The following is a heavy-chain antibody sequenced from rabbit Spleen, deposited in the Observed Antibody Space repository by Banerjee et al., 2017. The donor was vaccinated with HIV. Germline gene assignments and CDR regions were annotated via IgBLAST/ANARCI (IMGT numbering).Heavy chain of an antibody. V-gene: IGHV1S40*01. CDR2: IDTTYGST. CDR1: GFSFSSGYD. CDR3: AGGRRDTGGDWGL. J-gene: IGHJ4*01. Sequence: QSLEESGGGLVKPGASLTLTCKASGFSFSSGYDMCWVRQAPGKGLEWIACIDTTYGSTYYASWVISRFTISKTSSTTVTLQMTSLTAADTATYFCAGGRRDTGGDWGLWGPGTLVTVS. D-gene: IGHD2-1*01.